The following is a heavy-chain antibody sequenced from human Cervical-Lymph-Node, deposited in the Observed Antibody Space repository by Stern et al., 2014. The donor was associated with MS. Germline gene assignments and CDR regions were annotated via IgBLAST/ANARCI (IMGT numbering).Heavy chain of an antibody. J-gene: IGHJ4*02. CDR2: ISTDGSAT. CDR3: ARDLGY. Sequence: QVQLVESGGGVVQPGRSLRLSCAASGFTFSNFAMNWLRQSPDKWLQWLAAISTDGSATNYADSVKGRFTISRDNSKNTLYLEMNSRTTEDTAVFYCARDLGYWGQGTLVTVSS. V-gene: IGHV3-30-3*01. CDR1: GFTFSNFA.